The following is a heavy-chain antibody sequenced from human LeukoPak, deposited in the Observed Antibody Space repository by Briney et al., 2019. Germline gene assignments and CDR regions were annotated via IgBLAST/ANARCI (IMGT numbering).Heavy chain of an antibody. CDR1: GYRFTSYW. J-gene: IGHJ3*02. D-gene: IGHD1-26*01. CDR3: AKVRSGDYSEDAFDI. CDR2: IYPGDSDT. Sequence: LGESLKISCKGSGYRFTSYWIGWVRQMPGKGLEWMGVIYPGDSDTRYSPSFRGQVTISADKSIRTAYLQWSSLKASDTAMYYCAKVRSGDYSEDAFDIWGQGTMVTVS. V-gene: IGHV5-51*01.